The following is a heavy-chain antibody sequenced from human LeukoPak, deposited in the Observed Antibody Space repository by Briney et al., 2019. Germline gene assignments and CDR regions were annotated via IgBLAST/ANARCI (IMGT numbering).Heavy chain of an antibody. Sequence: SETLSLTCTVSGGSISSSSYYWGWIRLPPGKGLEWIGSIYYSGSTYYNPSLKSRVTISVDTSKNQFSLKLSSVTAADTAVYYCARLLGYCSGGSCYFDYWGQGTLVTVSS. J-gene: IGHJ4*02. D-gene: IGHD2-15*01. CDR2: IYYSGST. CDR3: ARLLGYCSGGSCYFDY. CDR1: GGSISSSSYY. V-gene: IGHV4-39*01.